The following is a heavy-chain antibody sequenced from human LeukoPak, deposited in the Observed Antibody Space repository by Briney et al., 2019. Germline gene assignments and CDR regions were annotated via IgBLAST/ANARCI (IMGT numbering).Heavy chain of an antibody. D-gene: IGHD3-3*01. CDR3: ASASGYDFWSGYYRGGETCCAFDI. Sequence: SETLSLTCTVSGGSISSYYWGWIRQPPGKGLEWIGSIYYSGSTYYNPSLKSRVTISVGTSKNQFSLKLSSVTAADTAVYYCASASGYDFWSGYYRGGETCCAFDIWGQGTMVTVSS. J-gene: IGHJ3*02. CDR2: IYYSGST. V-gene: IGHV4-39*07. CDR1: GGSISSYY.